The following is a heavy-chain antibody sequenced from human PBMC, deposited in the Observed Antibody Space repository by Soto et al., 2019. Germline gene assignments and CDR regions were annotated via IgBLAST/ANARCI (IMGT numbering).Heavy chain of an antibody. J-gene: IGHJ3*02. CDR1: GYTFTSHG. V-gene: IGHV1-18*01. Sequence: ASVKVSCKSSGYTFTSHGISWVRQAPGQGLEWMGWISAYNGNTNYAQKLQGRVTMTTDTSTSTAYMELRSLRSDDTAVYYCARDVLRYFDWFPEVHASDIWCQGTMVTVS. D-gene: IGHD3-9*01. CDR2: ISAYNGNT. CDR3: ARDVLRYFDWFPEVHASDI.